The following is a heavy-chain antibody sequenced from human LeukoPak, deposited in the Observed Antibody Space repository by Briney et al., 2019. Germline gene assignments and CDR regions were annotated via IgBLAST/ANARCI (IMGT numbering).Heavy chain of an antibody. V-gene: IGHV4-61*02. Sequence: SETLSLTCTVSGGSISSGGYYWGWLRQPAGKGLEYLGRIYSTGSTNYNPSLRSRVTISVDTSKNHFSLKLSSVTAADTAVYYCARDQTYSGSGIYTYFDYWGQGILVTVSS. CDR1: GGSISSGGYY. CDR2: IYSTGST. J-gene: IGHJ4*02. CDR3: ARDQTYSGSGIYTYFDY. D-gene: IGHD3-10*01.